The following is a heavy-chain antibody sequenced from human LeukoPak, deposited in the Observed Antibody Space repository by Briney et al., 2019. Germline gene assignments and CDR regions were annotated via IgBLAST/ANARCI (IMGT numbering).Heavy chain of an antibody. CDR3: ARGLAAAGTHYFDY. V-gene: IGHV1-24*01. D-gene: IGHD6-13*01. Sequence: ASVKVSCKVSGYTLTELSMHWVRQAPGKGLEWMGGFDPEDGETIYAQKFQGRVMITADKSTSTAYMELSSLRSEDTAVYYCARGLAAAGTHYFDYWGQGTLVTVSS. CDR1: GYTLTELS. CDR2: FDPEDGET. J-gene: IGHJ4*02.